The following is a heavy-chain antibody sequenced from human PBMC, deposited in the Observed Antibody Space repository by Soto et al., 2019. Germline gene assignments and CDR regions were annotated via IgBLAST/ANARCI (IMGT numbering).Heavy chain of an antibody. CDR1: GGSISSYY. D-gene: IGHD2-21*02. V-gene: IGHV4-59*01. Sequence: SETLSLSCTVSGGSISSYYWSWIRQPPGKGLEWIGYIYYSGSTNYNPSLKSRVTISVDTSKNQFSLKLSSVTAADTAVYYCARGNDVVVTAYFGMDVWGQGTTVT. CDR2: IYYSGST. J-gene: IGHJ6*02. CDR3: ARGNDVVVTAYFGMDV.